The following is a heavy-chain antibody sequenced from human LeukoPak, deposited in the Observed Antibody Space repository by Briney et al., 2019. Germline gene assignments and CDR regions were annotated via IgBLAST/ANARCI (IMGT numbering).Heavy chain of an antibody. V-gene: IGHV3-74*01. Sequence: GGSLRLSCAASGFTFSSYWMHWDRQAPGKGLVWVSRINTDGSSTSYADSVKGRFTISRDNAKNTLYLQMNSLRAEDTAVYYCARAYDFWSDNRGAFDIWGQGTMVTVSS. D-gene: IGHD3-3*01. J-gene: IGHJ3*02. CDR3: ARAYDFWSDNRGAFDI. CDR2: INTDGSST. CDR1: GFTFSSYW.